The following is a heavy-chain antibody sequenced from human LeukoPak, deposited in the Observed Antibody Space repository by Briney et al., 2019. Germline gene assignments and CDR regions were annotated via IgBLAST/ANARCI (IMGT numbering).Heavy chain of an antibody. J-gene: IGHJ4*02. CDR2: IIPIFGTA. D-gene: IGHD3-9*01. Sequence: SVKVSCKASGGTFSSYAISWVRQAPGQGLEWMGGIIPIFGTANYAQKFQGRVTITADESTSTAYMELSSLRSEDTAVYYCAIPNYDILTGPDLYYFDYWGQGTLVTVPS. CDR1: GGTFSSYA. V-gene: IGHV1-69*13. CDR3: AIPNYDILTGPDLYYFDY.